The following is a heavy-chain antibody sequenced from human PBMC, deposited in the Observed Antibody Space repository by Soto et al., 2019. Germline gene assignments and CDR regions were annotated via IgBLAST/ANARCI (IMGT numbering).Heavy chain of an antibody. V-gene: IGHV2-5*02. CDR3: AHRGYMYGNWDHGYFDY. CDR1: GFSLTTSGVG. D-gene: IGHD5-18*01. Sequence: QITLKESGPTRVRPTQTLALTCTFSGFSLTTSGVGVGWIRKTPGKALEWLAVIYWDDDKRYSPSLKSRLTITKDTAKNQVVLTMADMDRVDTATYFCAHRGYMYGNWDHGYFDYWGQGTLVTVSS. CDR2: IYWDDDK. J-gene: IGHJ4*02.